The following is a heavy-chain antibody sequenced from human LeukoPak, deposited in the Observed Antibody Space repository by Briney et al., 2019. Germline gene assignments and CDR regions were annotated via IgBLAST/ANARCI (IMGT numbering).Heavy chain of an antibody. CDR2: IYSGGST. D-gene: IGHD6-19*01. V-gene: IGHV3-53*04. Sequence: GGSLRLSCAASGFTVSSNYMSWVRQAPGKGLEWVSVIYSGGSTYYADSVKGRFTISRHNSKNTLYLQMSSLRPEDTAVYYCVKKYSSGCYDYWGQGTLVTVSS. CDR1: GFTVSSNY. J-gene: IGHJ4*02. CDR3: VKKYSSGCYDY.